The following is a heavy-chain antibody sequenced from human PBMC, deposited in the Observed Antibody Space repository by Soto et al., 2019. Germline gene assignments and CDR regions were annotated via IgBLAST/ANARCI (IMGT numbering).Heavy chain of an antibody. V-gene: IGHV3-21*02. J-gene: IGHJ4*02. CDR3: ARHVPGSDPDY. CDR1: GFTLDTYS. Sequence: EVQLVESGGGLVEPGGSLRLSCAASGFTLDTYSMNWVRQAPGKGLEWVSSISSNSYHIYYADSVKGRFTVSRDNAKNSLDLQMNSLRTEDTAVYYCARHVPGSDPDYWGQGTLVTVSS. D-gene: IGHD2-21*02. CDR2: ISSNSYHI.